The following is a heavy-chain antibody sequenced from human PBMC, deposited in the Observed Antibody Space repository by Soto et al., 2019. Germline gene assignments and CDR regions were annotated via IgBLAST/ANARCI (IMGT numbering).Heavy chain of an antibody. CDR1: GFRFSNYG. CDR2: KWHDGSKK. CDR3: ARNLVCSSTSCSADSSYYAMDV. D-gene: IGHD2-2*01. J-gene: IGHJ6*02. Sequence: GGSLRLSCAGSGFRFSNYGMHWVRQAPGKGLERVAVKWHDGSKKYYADSVKGRFTISRDSSENTLYLHMNSLSADDTAVYFCARNLVCSSTSCSADSSYYAMDVWGQGTTVTVSS. V-gene: IGHV3-33*01.